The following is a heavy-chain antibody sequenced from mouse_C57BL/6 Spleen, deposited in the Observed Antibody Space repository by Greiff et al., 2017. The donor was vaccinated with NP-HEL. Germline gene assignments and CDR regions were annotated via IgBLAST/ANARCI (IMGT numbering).Heavy chain of an antibody. CDR1: GFSLSTSNMG. CDR2: IWWNDDK. Sequence: QVTLNVSGPGILQPSQPLSLPCSFSGFSLSTSNMGIGWIRQPSGKGLEWLAHIWWNDDKYYNPSLKSRLTLSKDTSNHQVFLKITSVDTADTATYYCAQTLDGYYNFDYWGQGTTLTVSS. J-gene: IGHJ2*01. D-gene: IGHD2-3*01. CDR3: AQTLDGYYNFDY. V-gene: IGHV8-5*01.